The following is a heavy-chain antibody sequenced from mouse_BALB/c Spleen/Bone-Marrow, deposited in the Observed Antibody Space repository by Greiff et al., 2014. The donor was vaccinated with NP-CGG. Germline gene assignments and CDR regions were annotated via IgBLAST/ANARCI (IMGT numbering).Heavy chain of an antibody. Sequence: QVQLQQSGAEQVRPGASVKVSCKAAGYAFTYYLIEWVKQRPGQRPGQGLEWIGVINPGTGGTNYNEKFKGRATLTADNSSSTAYMQLSSLTSDDSAVYFCARRPWFAYWGQGTLVTVSA. CDR1: GYAFTYYL. CDR3: ARRPWFAY. V-gene: IGHV1-54*01. CDR2: INPGTGGT. J-gene: IGHJ3*01.